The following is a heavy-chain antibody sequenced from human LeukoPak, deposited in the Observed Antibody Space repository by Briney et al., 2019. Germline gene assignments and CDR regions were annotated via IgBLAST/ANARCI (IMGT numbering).Heavy chain of an antibody. CDR1: GFTLSSYG. D-gene: IGHD3-10*01. Sequence: TGGSLRLSCAASGFTLSSYGLHWVRQAPGKGLDWVSFIQNDGSNKYYADSVKGRFTISRDNSKNTVYLQMNSLRAEDTAVYHCAKGDYGSGTFDYWGQGTLVTVSS. CDR2: IQNDGSNK. V-gene: IGHV3-30*02. CDR3: AKGDYGSGTFDY. J-gene: IGHJ4*02.